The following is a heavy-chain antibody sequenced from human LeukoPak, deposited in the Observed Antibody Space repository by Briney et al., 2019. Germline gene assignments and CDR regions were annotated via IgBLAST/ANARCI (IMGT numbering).Heavy chain of an antibody. D-gene: IGHD6-13*01. V-gene: IGHV4-39*07. CDR3: ARRAGRGDFDY. CDR2: IYYSGST. Sequence: KASETLSLTCTVSGGSISSSTYYWGWIRQPPGKGLEWIGSIYYSGSTYYNPSLKSRVTISVDTSKNQFSLKLSSVTAADTAVYYCARRAGRGDFDYWGQGTLVTVSS. CDR1: GGSISSSTYY. J-gene: IGHJ4*02.